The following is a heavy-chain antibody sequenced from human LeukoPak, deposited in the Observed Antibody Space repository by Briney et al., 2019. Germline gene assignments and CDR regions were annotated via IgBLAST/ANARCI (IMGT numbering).Heavy chain of an antibody. CDR2: INPNSGGT. CDR3: ARGFLGAESDFDY. V-gene: IGHV1-2*02. D-gene: IGHD3-10*01. Sequence: ASVKVSCKASGYTFTGYYMHWVRQAPGQGLEWMGWINPNSGGTNYAQKLQGRVTMTTDTSTSTAYMELRSLRSDDTAVYYCARGFLGAESDFDYWGQGTLVTVSS. CDR1: GYTFTGYY. J-gene: IGHJ4*02.